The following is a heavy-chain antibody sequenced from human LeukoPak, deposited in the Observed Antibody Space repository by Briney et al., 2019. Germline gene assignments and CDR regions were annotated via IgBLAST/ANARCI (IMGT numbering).Heavy chain of an antibody. CDR1: GGSFSGYY. Sequence: PSETLSLTCAVYGGSFSGYYWSWIRQPPGKGLEWIGEINHSGSTNYNPSLKSRVTISVDTSKNQFSLKLSSVTAADTAVYYCARQKVYAISNDWFDPWGQGTLVTVSS. CDR2: INHSGST. CDR3: ARQKVYAISNDWFDP. D-gene: IGHD2-8*01. J-gene: IGHJ5*02. V-gene: IGHV4-34*01.